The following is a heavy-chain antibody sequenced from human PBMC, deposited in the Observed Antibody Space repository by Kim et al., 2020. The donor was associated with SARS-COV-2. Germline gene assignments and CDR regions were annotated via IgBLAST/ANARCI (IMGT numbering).Heavy chain of an antibody. V-gene: IGHV3-11*04. CDR3: ARSVAVAGTGVFVY. Sequence: AASGKGRFTISRDNAKNSLYLQMNSLRAEDTAVYYCARSVAVAGTGVFVYWGQGTLVTVSS. J-gene: IGHJ4*02. D-gene: IGHD6-19*01.